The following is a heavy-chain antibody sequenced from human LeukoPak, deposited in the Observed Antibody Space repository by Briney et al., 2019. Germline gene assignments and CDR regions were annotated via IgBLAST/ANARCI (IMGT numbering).Heavy chain of an antibody. CDR3: AKGRVINVWFGMDV. Sequence: GGSLRLSCAASGFTFSDYAMSWVRQAPGKGLEWVSTISNGGDTTYYADSVKGRFTISRDSSKNTLYLRMNSLRAEDTAVYYCAKGRVINVWFGMDVWGQGTTVTVSS. CDR1: GFTFSDYA. J-gene: IGHJ6*02. D-gene: IGHD3-9*01. CDR2: ISNGGDTT. V-gene: IGHV3-23*01.